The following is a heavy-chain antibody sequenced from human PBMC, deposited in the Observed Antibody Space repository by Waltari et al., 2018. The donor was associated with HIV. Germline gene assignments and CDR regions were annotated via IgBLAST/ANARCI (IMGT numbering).Heavy chain of an antibody. Sequence: QLQLQESGSGLVKPSQTLSLSCAVSGASISSGGYSWNWIRQSPGKGLEWIGYIYDNGGTYYNPSFRSRVTISADGSKNQFSLKLNSATAADTAMYYCARGWGNFYNFGMDVWGQGITVTVSS. V-gene: IGHV4-30-2*06. CDR1: GASISSGGYS. D-gene: IGHD3-16*01. J-gene: IGHJ6*02. CDR3: ARGWGNFYNFGMDV. CDR2: IYDNGGT.